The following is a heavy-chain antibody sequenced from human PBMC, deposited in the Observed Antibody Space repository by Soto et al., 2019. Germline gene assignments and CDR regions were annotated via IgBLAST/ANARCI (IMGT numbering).Heavy chain of an antibody. CDR2: INTNTGNP. Sequence: ASVKVSCKASGYTFTSYAMNWVRQAPGQGLEWMGWINTNTGNPTYAQGLTGRFVFSLDTSVSTAYLQICSLKAEDTAVYYCARSTTAGYSSSYNYWGQGTLVTV. CDR3: ARSTTAGYSSSYNY. V-gene: IGHV7-4-1*01. CDR1: GYTFTSYA. D-gene: IGHD6-19*01. J-gene: IGHJ4*02.